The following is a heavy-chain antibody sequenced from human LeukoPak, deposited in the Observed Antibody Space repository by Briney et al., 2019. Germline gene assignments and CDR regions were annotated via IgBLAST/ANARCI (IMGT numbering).Heavy chain of an antibody. CDR2: INTNTGNP. CDR3: ASLNNPGWYVRAFDI. D-gene: IGHD2-15*01. CDR1: GYTFTSYA. V-gene: IGHV7-4-1*02. Sequence: ASVKVSCKASGYTFTSYAMNWVRQAPGQGLEWMGRINTNTGNPTYAQGFTGRFVFSLDTSVSTAYLQISSLKAEDTAVYYCASLNNPGWYVRAFDIWGQGTMVTVSS. J-gene: IGHJ3*02.